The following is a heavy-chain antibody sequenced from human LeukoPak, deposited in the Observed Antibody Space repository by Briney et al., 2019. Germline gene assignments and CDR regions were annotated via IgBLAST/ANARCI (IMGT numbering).Heavy chain of an antibody. V-gene: IGHV3-23*01. CDR2: VSGSGGST. D-gene: IGHD5-12*01. Sequence: GGSLRLSCAASGFTFSSYAMSWVRQAPGKGLEWVSAVSGSGGSTYYADSVKGRFTISRDNSKNTMYLQMNSLRAEDTAVYYCSEGPNLDKGAHDWGYFDYWGQGTLVTVSS. CDR3: SEGPNLDKGAHDWGYFDY. J-gene: IGHJ4*02. CDR1: GFTFSSYA.